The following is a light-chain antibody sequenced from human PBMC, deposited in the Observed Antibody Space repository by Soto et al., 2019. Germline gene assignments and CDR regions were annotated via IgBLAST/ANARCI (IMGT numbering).Light chain of an antibody. V-gene: IGKV3-15*01. Sequence: EIVMTQSPATLSVSPGESATLSCRASQSVSSNLAWYQQKPGQAPRLLSYGASTRATGIPARFSGSGSGTEFTLTISSLQSQDFAVYSCQQYNNWPLTFGGGTKVVIK. CDR2: GAS. CDR1: QSVSSN. CDR3: QQYNNWPLT. J-gene: IGKJ4*01.